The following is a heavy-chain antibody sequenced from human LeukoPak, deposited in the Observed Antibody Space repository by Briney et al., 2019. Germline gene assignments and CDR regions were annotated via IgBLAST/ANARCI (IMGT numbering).Heavy chain of an antibody. J-gene: IGHJ4*02. CDR1: GGSISSSNYY. D-gene: IGHD2-8*01. CDR2: IYYSGST. V-gene: IGHV4-39*01. Sequence: SDTLSLTCAVSGGSISSSNYYWAWIRQPPGKGLECIGSIYYSGSTCYNPSLKSRVTISVDTSKNQFFLKVNSVTATDTAVYYCAKWPIDWGQGTLVTVSS. CDR3: AKWPID.